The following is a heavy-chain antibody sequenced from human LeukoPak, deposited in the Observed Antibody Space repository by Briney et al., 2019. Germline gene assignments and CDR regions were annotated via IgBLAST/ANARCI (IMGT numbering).Heavy chain of an antibody. J-gene: IGHJ5*02. CDR2: INTNTGNP. CDR3: ARVGIAAAGATYNWFDP. D-gene: IGHD6-13*01. Sequence: ASVKVSCKASGYTFTSYAMNWVRQAPGQGLEWMGWINTNTGNPTYAQGFTGRFVFSLDTSVSTAYLQISSLKAEDTAVYYCARVGIAAAGATYNWFDPWGQGSLVTVSP. CDR1: GYTFTSYA. V-gene: IGHV7-4-1*02.